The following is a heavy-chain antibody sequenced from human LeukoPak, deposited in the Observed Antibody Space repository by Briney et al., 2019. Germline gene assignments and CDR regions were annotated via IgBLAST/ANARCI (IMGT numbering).Heavy chain of an antibody. CDR1: GVSIGTHS. V-gene: IGHV4-4*09. J-gene: IGHJ6*03. CDR3: ARRRPGSYSSRLQYYYYYMDV. CDR2: FYTSGST. Sequence: PSETLSLTCTVSGVSIGTHSWSWIRQSPGKGLEWIAYFYTSGSTNYNPSLKSRVTISVDTSTNQSSLRLISMTAADTAVYYCARRRPGSYSSRLQYYYYYMDVWRKGTTVSVPS. D-gene: IGHD6-13*01.